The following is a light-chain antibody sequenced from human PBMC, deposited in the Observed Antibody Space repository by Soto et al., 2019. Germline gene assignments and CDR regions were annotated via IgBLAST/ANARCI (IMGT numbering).Light chain of an antibody. Sequence: SSELTQPPSVSVAPGQTASLACGGDNIETKSVHWYQRKPGQAPVLVVYDDYARPSGIPDRLSGSNSGNTATLTISSVEAGDEADYYCQVWDRSSDHWVFGGGTKLTVL. CDR3: QVWDRSSDHWV. CDR2: DDY. CDR1: NIETKS. V-gene: IGLV3-21*02. J-gene: IGLJ3*02.